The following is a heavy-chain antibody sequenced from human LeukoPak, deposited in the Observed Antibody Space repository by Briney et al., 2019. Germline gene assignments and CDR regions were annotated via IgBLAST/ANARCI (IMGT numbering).Heavy chain of an antibody. Sequence: GESLKISCKGSGYSFTSYWIGWVRQMPGKGLEWTGIIYPGDSDTRYSPSFQGQVTISADKSISTAYLQWSSLKASDTAMYYCAKMNDYGDFYFDYWGQGTLVTVSS. D-gene: IGHD4-17*01. CDR3: AKMNDYGDFYFDY. V-gene: IGHV5-51*01. J-gene: IGHJ4*02. CDR2: IYPGDSDT. CDR1: GYSFTSYW.